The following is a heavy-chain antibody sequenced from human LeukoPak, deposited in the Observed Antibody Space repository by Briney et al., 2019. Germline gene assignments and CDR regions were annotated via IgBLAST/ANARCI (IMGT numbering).Heavy chain of an antibody. Sequence: GRSLRLSCAVSGFRASDYYMSWVRQAPGKGLEWVALIRGSGDTFYGDSVKGRFTISRDDSKNTVYLRMNSLRVEDTAVYFCARDRAATQDWVEFDPWGQGTLVTVSS. CDR3: ARDRAATQDWVEFDP. D-gene: IGHD2-15*01. CDR1: GFRASDYY. CDR2: IRGSGDT. J-gene: IGHJ5*02. V-gene: IGHV3-66*01.